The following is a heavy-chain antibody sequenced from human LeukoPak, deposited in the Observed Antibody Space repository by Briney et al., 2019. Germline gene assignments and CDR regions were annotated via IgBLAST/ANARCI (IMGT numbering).Heavy chain of an antibody. Sequence: GGSLRLSCAASAFTFSRFAMSWVRQAPGKGLEWVSAIRAGSDVTYYADFVKCRFTISRDNSKNMLFLQMDSLKVEDTAIYFCAQDWIDGDSGIDQWGQGTLVTVSA. V-gene: IGHV3-23*01. J-gene: IGHJ4*02. CDR1: AFTFSRFA. CDR2: IRAGSDVT. CDR3: AQDWIDGDSGIDQ. D-gene: IGHD4-17*01.